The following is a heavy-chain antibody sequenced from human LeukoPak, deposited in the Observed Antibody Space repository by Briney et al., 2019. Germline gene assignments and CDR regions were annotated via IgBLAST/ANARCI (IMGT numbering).Heavy chain of an antibody. CDR2: IKEDGREK. CDR3: ARDSRSTLQGNGDYPIMDV. CDR1: GFTFSSYA. D-gene: IGHD4-17*01. V-gene: IGHV3-7*01. J-gene: IGHJ6*04. Sequence: GGSLRLSCAASGFTFSSYAMSWVRQAPGKGLEWVGNIKEDGREKYFVDSVKGRFTISRDNAKNSLYLQMNSLRAEDTAVYYCARDSRSTLQGNGDYPIMDVWGTGTTVTVSS.